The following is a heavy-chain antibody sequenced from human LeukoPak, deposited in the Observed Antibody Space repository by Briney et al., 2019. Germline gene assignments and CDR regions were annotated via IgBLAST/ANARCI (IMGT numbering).Heavy chain of an antibody. J-gene: IGHJ4*02. Sequence: ASVKVSPKISVYTLSALAIHWVRQTPGKGLEWMGGFDPEDVETIYAQKFQGRVTMTEDTYTDTAYMELSGLRSEDTDVYYCATYSYYVAYWGQGTLVSVSS. D-gene: IGHD1-26*01. CDR1: VYTLSALA. CDR3: ATYSYYVAY. V-gene: IGHV1-24*01. CDR2: FDPEDVET.